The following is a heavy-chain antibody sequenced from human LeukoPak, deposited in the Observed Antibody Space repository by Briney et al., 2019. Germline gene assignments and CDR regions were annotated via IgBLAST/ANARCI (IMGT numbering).Heavy chain of an antibody. CDR2: IWPDGSYK. Sequence: GGSLRLSCAASGFTFSSYEMNWVRQAPGKGLEWVAAIWPDGSYKYYADSVKGRFTISRDNSKNTVYLQMNTLRDEDTAVYYCARAVGPFDYWGQGTLVTVSS. CDR1: GFTFSSYE. V-gene: IGHV3-33*08. CDR3: ARAVGPFDY. J-gene: IGHJ4*02. D-gene: IGHD3-16*01.